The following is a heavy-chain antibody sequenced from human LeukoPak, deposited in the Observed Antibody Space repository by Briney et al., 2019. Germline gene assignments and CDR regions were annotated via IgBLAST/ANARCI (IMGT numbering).Heavy chain of an antibody. V-gene: IGHV1-2*02. D-gene: IGHD1-26*01. CDR2: INPNSGGT. CDR1: GYTFTGYY. J-gene: IGHJ4*02. CDR3: ARVGRFGGSYLYYFDY. Sequence: ASVKVSCKASGYTFTGYYMHWVRQAPGQGLEWMGWINPNSGGTNYAQKFQGRVTMTRDTSISTAYMELSRLRSDDTAVDYCARVGRFGGSYLYYFDYWGQGTLVTVSS.